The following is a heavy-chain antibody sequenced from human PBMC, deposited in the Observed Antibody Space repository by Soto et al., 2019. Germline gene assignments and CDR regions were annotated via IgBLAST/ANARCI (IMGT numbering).Heavy chain of an antibody. CDR1: GGSLTDHY. CDR2: VYYSGGT. Sequence: QVQLQESGPGLVKPSATLSLTCTVAGGSLTDHYWNWFPQSPGKGLHWIGYVYYSGGTNYNPSLNSRVTMSVDTSKHQCSLHLRSVTAADTAVYYCARGNDWKSSTFDIWGQGTMVSVSS. J-gene: IGHJ3*02. CDR3: ARGNDWKSSTFDI. D-gene: IGHD2-21*01. V-gene: IGHV4-59*11.